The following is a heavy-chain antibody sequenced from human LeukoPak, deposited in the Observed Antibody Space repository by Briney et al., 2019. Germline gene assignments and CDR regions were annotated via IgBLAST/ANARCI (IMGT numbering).Heavy chain of an antibody. J-gene: IGHJ4*02. CDR2: INVNSGDT. D-gene: IGHD2-15*01. CDR3: ARDGGLDF. Sequence: ASVKVSCKASGYTFTGYYIHWVRQAPGQGLEWMGWINVNSGDTNSAPNFQGRVTLTRDMSSNTAYMEVTKLTLDDTAVFYCARDGGLDFWGQGTLVTVSS. CDR1: GYTFTGYY. V-gene: IGHV1-2*02.